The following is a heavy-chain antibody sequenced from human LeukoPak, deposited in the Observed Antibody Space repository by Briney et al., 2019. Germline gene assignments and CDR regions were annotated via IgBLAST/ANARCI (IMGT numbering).Heavy chain of an antibody. CDR3: ARVPSSSSYFDY. J-gene: IGHJ4*02. CDR1: GYTFTGYY. V-gene: IGHV1-2*02. CDR2: INPNSGGT. D-gene: IGHD6-6*01. Sequence: ASVKVSCKASGYTFTGYYMHWVRQAPGQGLEWMGWINPNSGGTNYAQKFQGRVTMTRDTSISTVYMELSRLRSDDTAVYYCARVPSSSSYFDYWGQGTLVTVSS.